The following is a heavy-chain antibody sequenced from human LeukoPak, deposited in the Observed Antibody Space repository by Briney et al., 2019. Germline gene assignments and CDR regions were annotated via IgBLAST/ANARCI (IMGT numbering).Heavy chain of an antibody. CDR1: GGSITGFY. CDR2: IFSRGNP. CDR3: AKIVTGAVALDP. Sequence: PSETLSLTCTVSGGSITGFYWGWIRQPPGRGREWLGYIFSRGNPKYNSASAEYHPSLRSRLSISMDPSKSQFSLELTSVTAADTALYYCAKIVTGAVALDPWGQGILVTVSS. D-gene: IGHD3-16*02. V-gene: IGHV4-59*08. J-gene: IGHJ5*02.